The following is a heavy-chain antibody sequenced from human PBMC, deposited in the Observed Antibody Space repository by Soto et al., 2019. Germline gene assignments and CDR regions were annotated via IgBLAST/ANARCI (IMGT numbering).Heavy chain of an antibody. V-gene: IGHV4-59*01. J-gene: IGHJ3*02. CDR1: GGSISSYF. D-gene: IGHD1-1*01. Sequence: SETLSLTCTVSGGSISSYFWSWIRQPPGKGLEWIGYTYHSGSTSYNPSLKSRVTMSLDTSKKQFSLNLSSVTAADTAVYYCARENRGANYNDVFDIWGQGTTVTVSS. CDR3: ARENRGANYNDVFDI. CDR2: TYHSGST.